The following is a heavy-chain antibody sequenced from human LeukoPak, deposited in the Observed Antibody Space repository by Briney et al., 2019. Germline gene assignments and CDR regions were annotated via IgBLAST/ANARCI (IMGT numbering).Heavy chain of an antibody. CDR2: IYTSGST. CDR3: ARTNYYDSSGYSQPYYFDY. D-gene: IGHD3-22*01. V-gene: IGHV4-4*07. Sequence: SGTLSLTCTVSGGSISSYYWSWIRQPAGKGLEWIGRIYTSGSTNYNPSLKSRVTMSVDTSKNQFSLKLSSVTAADTAVYYCARTNYYDSSGYSQPYYFDYWGQGTLVTVSS. J-gene: IGHJ4*02. CDR1: GGSISSYY.